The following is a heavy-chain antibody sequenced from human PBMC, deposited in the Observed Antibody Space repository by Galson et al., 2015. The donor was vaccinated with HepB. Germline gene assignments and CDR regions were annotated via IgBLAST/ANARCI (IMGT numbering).Heavy chain of an antibody. J-gene: IGHJ5*02. V-gene: IGHV3-30*01. CDR2: ISYDGRIK. CDR1: GFTFTSYV. D-gene: IGHD3-22*01. Sequence: PRLSCAVSGFTFTSYVMHWVRRAPGKGLAWVAVISYDGRIKYYADSVEGRFTISRDNSRNTIYLQMNSLRPEDTAIYFCARDPLDDYYDISGYYNFLDHWGQGTLVTVSS. CDR3: ARDPLDDYYDISGYYNFLDH.